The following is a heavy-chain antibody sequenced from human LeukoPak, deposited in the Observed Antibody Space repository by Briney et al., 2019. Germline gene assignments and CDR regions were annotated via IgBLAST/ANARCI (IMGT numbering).Heavy chain of an antibody. V-gene: IGHV4-59*01. Sequence: SETLSLTCTVSGGSISSYYWSWIRQPPGKGLEWIGYIYYSGSTNYNPSLKSRVTISVDTSKNQFSLKLSSVTAADTAVYYCARDRDNVSRPTLRYFDYWGQGTLVTVSS. CDR1: GGSISSYY. CDR2: IYYSGST. CDR3: ARDRDNVSRPTLRYFDY. D-gene: IGHD1-1*01. J-gene: IGHJ4*02.